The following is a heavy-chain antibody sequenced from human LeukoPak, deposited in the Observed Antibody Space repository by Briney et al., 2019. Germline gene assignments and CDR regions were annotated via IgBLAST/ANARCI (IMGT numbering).Heavy chain of an antibody. V-gene: IGHV4-39*02. Sequence: SEALSLTCTVSGGSISSSSYYWGWIRQPPGKGLEWIGSIYYSGSTYYNPSLKSRVTISVDTSKNQFSLKLSSVTAADTAVYYCARDWATVTELDYWGQGTLVTVSS. CDR1: GGSISSSSYY. J-gene: IGHJ4*02. CDR3: ARDWATVTELDY. D-gene: IGHD4-17*01. CDR2: IYYSGST.